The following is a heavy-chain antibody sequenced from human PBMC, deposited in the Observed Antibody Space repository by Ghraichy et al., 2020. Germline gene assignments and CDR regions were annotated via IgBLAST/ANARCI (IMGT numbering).Heavy chain of an antibody. CDR3: AKESVAGVSDAGDAFDG. J-gene: IGHJ3*01. Sequence: GESLKISCVASSGFNFSIYAMSWVRQAPGKGLEWVSAISGSGGRTYYADSVKGRFTISRDNSKNTLYVQMTSLRAEDTAVYYCAKESVAGVSDAGDAFDGWGQGTLVTVSA. CDR1: GFNFSIYA. V-gene: IGHV3-23*01. CDR2: ISGSGGRT. D-gene: IGHD6-19*01.